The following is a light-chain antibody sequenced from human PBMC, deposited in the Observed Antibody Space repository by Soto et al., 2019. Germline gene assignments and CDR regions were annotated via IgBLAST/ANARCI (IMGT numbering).Light chain of an antibody. CDR3: QQYKDYVYT. V-gene: IGKV1-5*01. CDR2: DVS. CDR1: QTVERW. J-gene: IGKJ2*01. Sequence: DIQMTQSPSTLSASVGDRVTITCRASQTVERWFAWYQQKPGKAPKLLISDVSTLERGVPSRFGGSGSATEFTLTINGLQPDDFATYYCQQYKDYVYTFGQGTKVESK.